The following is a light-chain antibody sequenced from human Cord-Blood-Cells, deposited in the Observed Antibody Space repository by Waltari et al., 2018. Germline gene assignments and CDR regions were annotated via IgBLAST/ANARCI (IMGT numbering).Light chain of an antibody. CDR1: SSDVGGYNY. Sequence: QSALTQPRSVPGPPGQSSTTPCTGTSSDVGGYNYISWYQQHPGKAPKLMIYDVSKRPSGVPDRFSGSKSGNTASLTISGLQAEDEADYYCCSYAGSYTVVFGGGTKLTVL. CDR2: DVS. CDR3: CSYAGSYTVV. J-gene: IGLJ2*01. V-gene: IGLV2-11*01.